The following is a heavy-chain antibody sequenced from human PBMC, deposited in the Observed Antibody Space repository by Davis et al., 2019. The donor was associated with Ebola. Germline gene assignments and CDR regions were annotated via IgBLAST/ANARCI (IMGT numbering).Heavy chain of an antibody. CDR3: AREGYCSSTSCYSFYYYYYYGMDV. Sequence: AASVKVSCKASGGTFSSYAISWVRQAPGQGLEWMGGIIPIFGTANYAQKLQGRVTMTTDTSTSTAYMELRSLRSDDTAVYYCAREGYCSSTSCYSFYYYYYYGMDVWGQGTTVTVSS. CDR2: IIPIFGTA. V-gene: IGHV1-69*05. D-gene: IGHD2-2*02. CDR1: GGTFSSYA. J-gene: IGHJ6*02.